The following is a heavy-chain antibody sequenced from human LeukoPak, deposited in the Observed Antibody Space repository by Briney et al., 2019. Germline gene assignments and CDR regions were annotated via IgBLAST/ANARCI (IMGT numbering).Heavy chain of an antibody. V-gene: IGHV3-73*01. CDR2: IRSKANSYAT. J-gene: IGHJ4*02. D-gene: IGHD4-23*01. CDR1: GFTFSGSA. CDR3: TRAGEDYGGNPDFDY. Sequence: GGSLRLSCAASGFTFSGSATHWVRQASGKGLEWVGRIRSKANSYATAYAASVKGRFTISRDDSKNTAYLQMNSLKTEDTAVYYCTRAGEDYGGNPDFDYWGQGTLVTVSS.